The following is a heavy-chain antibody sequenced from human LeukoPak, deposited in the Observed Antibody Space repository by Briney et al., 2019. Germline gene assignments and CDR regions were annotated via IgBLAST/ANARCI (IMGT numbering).Heavy chain of an antibody. CDR3: ARESGYCSGGSCYSYYYMDV. V-gene: IGHV1-69*05. D-gene: IGHD2-15*01. CDR1: GGTFSSYA. J-gene: IGHJ6*03. CDR2: IIPIFGTA. Sequence: SVKVSCKXSGGTFSSYAISWVRQAPGQGLEWMGGIIPIFGTANYAQKFQGRVTITTDESTSTAYMELSSLRSEDTAVYYCARESGYCSGGSCYSYYYMDVWGKGTTVTVSS.